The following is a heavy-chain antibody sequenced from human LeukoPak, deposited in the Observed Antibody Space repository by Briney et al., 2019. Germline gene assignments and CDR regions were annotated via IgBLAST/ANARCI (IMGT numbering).Heavy chain of an antibody. CDR2: IRSKAYGGTT. V-gene: IGHV3-49*04. D-gene: IGHD3-3*01. CDR1: GFTFGDYA. Sequence: GGSLRLSCTASGFTFGDYAMSWVRQAPGKGLEWVGFIRSKAYGGTTEYAASVKGRFTISRDDSKSIAYLQMNSLKTEDTAVYYCTRASLDFWSGYYPNWFDPWGQGTLVTVSS. J-gene: IGHJ5*02. CDR3: TRASLDFWSGYYPNWFDP.